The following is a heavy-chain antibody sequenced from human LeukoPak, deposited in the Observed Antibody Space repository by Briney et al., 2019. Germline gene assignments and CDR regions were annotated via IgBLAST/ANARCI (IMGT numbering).Heavy chain of an antibody. CDR2: INPSGGST. Sequence: ASVKVSCKASGYTFTGYYMHWVRQAPGQGLEWMGIINPSGGSTSYAQKFQGRVTMTRDMSTSTVYMELSSLRSEDTAVYYCARGVVVPAAILHYRPLETWYYMDVWGKGTTVTISS. CDR3: ARGVVVPAAILHYRPLETWYYMDV. J-gene: IGHJ6*03. CDR1: GYTFTGYY. D-gene: IGHD2-2*01. V-gene: IGHV1-46*01.